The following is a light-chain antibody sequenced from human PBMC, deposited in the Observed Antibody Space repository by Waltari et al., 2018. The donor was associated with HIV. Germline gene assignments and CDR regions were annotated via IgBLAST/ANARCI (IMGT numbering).Light chain of an antibody. CDR3: QQHGTSPLT. V-gene: IGKV3-20*01. J-gene: IGKJ4*01. CDR2: GAS. Sequence: DIVLTQSPGTLSLSPGARATLPCRPSQSVSSSHLAWYQHQPGQGPRLLISGASSRATGIPDRFSGSGSGTDFTLTIGGLETEDFAVYYCQQHGTSPLTFGGGTKVEIK. CDR1: QSVSSSH.